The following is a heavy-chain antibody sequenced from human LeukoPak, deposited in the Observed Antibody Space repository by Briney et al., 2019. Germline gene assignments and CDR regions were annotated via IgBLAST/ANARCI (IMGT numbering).Heavy chain of an antibody. D-gene: IGHD3-3*01. Sequence: GGSLRLSCVASGFTSSNYWMTWVRQAPGKGLEWVSYISSSSSTMYYSDSVKGRFTISRDNAKNSLYLQMNSLRAEDTAVYYCARGGPPYDFWNGPRFDYWGQGTLVTVSS. CDR1: GFTSSNYW. V-gene: IGHV3-48*01. J-gene: IGHJ4*02. CDR2: ISSSSSTM. CDR3: ARGGPPYDFWNGPRFDY.